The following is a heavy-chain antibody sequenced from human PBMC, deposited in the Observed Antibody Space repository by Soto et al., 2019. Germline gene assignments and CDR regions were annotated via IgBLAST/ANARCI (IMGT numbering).Heavy chain of an antibody. Sequence: GASVKVSCKASGYTFASYGISWVRQAPGRGLEWMGWISAYNGNTNYAQKLQGRVTMTTDTSTSTAYMELRSLSSVTAADTAVYYCARDPGSWYFDSWGQGILVTVSS. D-gene: IGHD3-10*01. V-gene: IGHV1-18*01. CDR3: ARDPGSWYFDS. CDR2: ISAYNGNT. CDR1: GYTFASYG. J-gene: IGHJ4*02.